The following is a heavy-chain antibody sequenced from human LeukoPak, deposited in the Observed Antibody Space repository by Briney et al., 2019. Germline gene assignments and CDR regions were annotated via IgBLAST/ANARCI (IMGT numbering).Heavy chain of an antibody. Sequence: GGSLRLSCAASGFTFSYYWMSWVRQAPGKGLEWVANIKQGGSEEYYVDSVKGRFTISRDNAKNSLYLQMNSLRAEDTAVYYCASKGCTGGNCKHYFDYWGQGTLVTVAS. CDR1: GFTFSYYW. D-gene: IGHD2-8*02. J-gene: IGHJ4*02. CDR2: IKQGGSEE. CDR3: ASKGCTGGNCKHYFDY. V-gene: IGHV3-7*03.